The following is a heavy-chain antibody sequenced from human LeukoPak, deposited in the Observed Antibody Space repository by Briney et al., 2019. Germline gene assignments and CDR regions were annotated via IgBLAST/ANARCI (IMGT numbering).Heavy chain of an antibody. V-gene: IGHV3-21*01. CDR3: AKDQGFDYYDSSGYYLDY. CDR1: GFTFSSHN. CDR2: ISGRGNYI. D-gene: IGHD3-22*01. Sequence: PGGSLRLSCAASGFTFSSHNMNWVRQAPGKGLEWVSSISGRGNYIFYADSVKGRFTISRDSAKNSLSLQMNNLRAEDTAVYYCAKDQGFDYYDSSGYYLDYWGQGTLVTVSS. J-gene: IGHJ4*02.